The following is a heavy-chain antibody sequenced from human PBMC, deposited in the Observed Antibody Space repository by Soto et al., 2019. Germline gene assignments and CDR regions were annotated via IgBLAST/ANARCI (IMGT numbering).Heavy chain of an antibody. V-gene: IGHV4-30-2*01. Sequence: QLQLQESGSGLVKPSETLSLTCAVSGGSINSGEYSWSWIRQPPGKGLEWIAYIYHSGTTYYNPSLKSRVSMSLDTYKNQSSLRLSSVTAADTAVYYCARAALRLSNGMDVWGQGTTVTVSS. D-gene: IGHD5-12*01. CDR3: ARAALRLSNGMDV. J-gene: IGHJ6*02. CDR1: GGSINSGEYS. CDR2: IYHSGTT.